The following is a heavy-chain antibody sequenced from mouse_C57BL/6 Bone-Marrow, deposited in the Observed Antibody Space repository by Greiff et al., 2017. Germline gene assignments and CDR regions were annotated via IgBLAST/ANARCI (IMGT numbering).Heavy chain of an antibody. CDR3: GRDRWLLPFFDY. V-gene: IGHV3-6*01. Sequence: DVQLQESGPGLVKPSQSLSLTCSVTGYSITSGYYWNWIRQFPGNKLEWMGYISYDGSNNYNPSLKNRISITRDTSKNQFFLKLNSVTTEDTATXYCGRDRWLLPFFDYWGQGTTLTVSA. CDR2: ISYDGSN. D-gene: IGHD2-3*01. CDR1: GYSITSGYY. J-gene: IGHJ2*01.